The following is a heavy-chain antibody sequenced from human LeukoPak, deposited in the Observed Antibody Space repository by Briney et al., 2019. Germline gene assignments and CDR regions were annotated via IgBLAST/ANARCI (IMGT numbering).Heavy chain of an antibody. J-gene: IGHJ4*02. CDR2: IIPIFGTT. CDR1: GYTFTSYA. D-gene: IGHD3-3*01. Sequence: ASVKVSCKASGYTFTSYAIHWVRQAPGQGLEWMGGIIPIFGTTNYAQKFQGRVTITAVESTSTAYMELSSLKSEDTAVYYCARGFGVVTPDRLYYFDYWGQGTLVTVSS. V-gene: IGHV1-69*13. CDR3: ARGFGVVTPDRLYYFDY.